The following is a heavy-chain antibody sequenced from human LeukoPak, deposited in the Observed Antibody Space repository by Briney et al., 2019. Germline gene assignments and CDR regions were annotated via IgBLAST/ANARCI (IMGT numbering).Heavy chain of an antibody. CDR3: ATDKKYGIPYFEY. V-gene: IGHV1-69-2*01. J-gene: IGHJ4*02. CDR2: VDPEDGET. Sequence: GASVKISCKVSGYTFTDYYMHWLQQAPGKGLEWMGLVDPEDGETIYAEKFQGRVTITADTSTDTAYMELSSLRSEDTAVYYCATDKKYGIPYFEYWGQGTLVTVSS. D-gene: IGHD5-18*01. CDR1: GYTFTDYY.